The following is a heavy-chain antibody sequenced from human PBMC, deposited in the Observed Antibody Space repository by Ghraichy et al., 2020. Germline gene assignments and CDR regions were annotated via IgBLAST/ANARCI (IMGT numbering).Heavy chain of an antibody. V-gene: IGHV3-43*01. J-gene: IGHJ4*02. CDR3: AKDRRSADSGGDCYSQFED. CDR2: ISWDGGST. Sequence: GGSLRLSCAASGFTFDDYTMHWVRQAPGKGLEWVSLISWDGGSTYYADSVKGRFTISRDNSKNSLYLQMNSLRTEDTALYYCAKDRRSADSGGDCYSQFEDGGQGTRVTVFS. D-gene: IGHD2-21*02. CDR1: GFTFDDYT.